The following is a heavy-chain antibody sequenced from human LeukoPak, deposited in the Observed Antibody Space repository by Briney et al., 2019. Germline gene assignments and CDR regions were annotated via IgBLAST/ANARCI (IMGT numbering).Heavy chain of an antibody. CDR3: AGAVTNYDILTGYYMDYFDY. Sequence: PGGSLRLSCAASGFTFSDYYISWIRQAPGKGLEWVSYISSSSSYTNYADSVKGRFTISRDNAKNSLYLQMNSLRAEDTAVYYCAGAVTNYDILTGYYMDYFDYWGQGTLVTVSS. D-gene: IGHD3-9*01. CDR1: GFTFSDYY. J-gene: IGHJ4*02. V-gene: IGHV3-11*05. CDR2: ISSSSSYT.